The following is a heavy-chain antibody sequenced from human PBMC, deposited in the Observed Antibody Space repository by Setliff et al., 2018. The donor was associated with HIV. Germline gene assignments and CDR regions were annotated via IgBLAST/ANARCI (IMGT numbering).Heavy chain of an antibody. Sequence: PSETLSLTCTVSGGSISNYYWSWIRQPPGRGLEWIGYVYHIGTANYNASFNSRLTISIDTSRSQFSLRLSSVTAADTAIYYCARDQAFGERFFDYWGQGIPVTVSS. D-gene: IGHD3-10*01. V-gene: IGHV4-59*01. CDR3: ARDQAFGERFFDY. J-gene: IGHJ4*02. CDR1: GGSISNYY. CDR2: VYHIGTA.